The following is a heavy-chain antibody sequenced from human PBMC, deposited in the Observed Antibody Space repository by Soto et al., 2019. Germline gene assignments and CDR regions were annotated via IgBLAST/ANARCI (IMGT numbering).Heavy chain of an antibody. Sequence: GGSLRLSCAASGFTFSSYAMHWVRQAPGKGLEYVSAISSNGGSTYYANSVKGRFTISRDNSKNTLYLQMGSLRAEDMAVYYCASMGSSGYWFDYWGQGT. CDR3: ASMGSSGYWFDY. J-gene: IGHJ4*02. CDR1: GFTFSSYA. V-gene: IGHV3-64*01. CDR2: ISSNGGST. D-gene: IGHD3-22*01.